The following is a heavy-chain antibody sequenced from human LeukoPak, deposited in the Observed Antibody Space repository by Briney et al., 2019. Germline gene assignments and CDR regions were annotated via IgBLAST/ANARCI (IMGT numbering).Heavy chain of an antibody. CDR1: GFTFSSYT. CDR3: AKERQTGDYFTSDY. J-gene: IGHJ4*02. V-gene: IGHV3-23*01. Sequence: GGSLRLSCAASGFTFSSYTMSWVRQAPGEGLEWLSAISGRGESTFYAPSVKGRFAISRDSSDSTLYLQMSSLRVDDTAVYFCAKERQTGDYFTSDYWGQGTLVTVSS. CDR2: ISGRGEST. D-gene: IGHD4-17*01.